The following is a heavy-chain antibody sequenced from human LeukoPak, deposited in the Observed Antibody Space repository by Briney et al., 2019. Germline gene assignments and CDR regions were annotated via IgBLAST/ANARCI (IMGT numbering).Heavy chain of an antibody. Sequence: PGGSLRLSRAASGFILSDSAVHWVRQASGKGLEWIGRIRSKANNYATAYADSLKGRFTVSRDDSKNTAYLQMNSLKIEDTAVYYCARDSSSEGPFDYWGQGTLVTVSS. CDR1: GFILSDSA. J-gene: IGHJ4*02. D-gene: IGHD6-6*01. CDR3: ARDSSSEGPFDY. V-gene: IGHV3-73*01. CDR2: IRSKANNYAT.